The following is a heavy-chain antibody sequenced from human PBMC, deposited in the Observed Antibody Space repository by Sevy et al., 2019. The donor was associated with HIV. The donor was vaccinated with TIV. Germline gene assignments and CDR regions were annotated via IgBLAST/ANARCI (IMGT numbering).Heavy chain of an antibody. Sequence: SETLSLTCTVSGDSVSGGNYYWSWIRQPPGKGLEWIGYIYYSGSTNYNPSLKSRVTISIDTSKNQFSLRLTSVTAADTAVYYCARGFGYYDILTGYSPPIYDYYYYGMDVWGQGTTVTVSS. D-gene: IGHD3-9*01. CDR3: ARGFGYYDILTGYSPPIYDYYYYGMDV. J-gene: IGHJ6*02. CDR2: IYYSGST. CDR1: GDSVSGGNYY. V-gene: IGHV4-61*01.